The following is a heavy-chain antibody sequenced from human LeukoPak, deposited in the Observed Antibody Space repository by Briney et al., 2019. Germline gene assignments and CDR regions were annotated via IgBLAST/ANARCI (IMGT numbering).Heavy chain of an antibody. CDR1: GFTFSSYW. J-gene: IGHJ6*03. V-gene: IGHV3-74*01. D-gene: IGHD3-10*01. CDR2: INTDGSKT. Sequence: GGPLRLSCAASGFTFSSYWMHWVRQAPGKGLVWVSRINTDGSKTSYVDSVKGRFTISRDNAKNTVYLQMNSLRVEETAVYYCARGGLPTHYYYMDVWGKGTTVTISS. CDR3: ARGGLPTHYYYMDV.